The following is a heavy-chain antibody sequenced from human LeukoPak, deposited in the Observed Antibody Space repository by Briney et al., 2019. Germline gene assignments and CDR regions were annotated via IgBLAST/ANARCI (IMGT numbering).Heavy chain of an antibody. D-gene: IGHD5-12*01. J-gene: IGHJ6*03. CDR3: ARSSGPGYYYYQMDV. V-gene: IGHV3-48*03. CDR2: ISRSGSTA. CDR1: GFNFSIYK. Sequence: GGSQRLSCAASGFNFSIYKINGLRQAPGNGLEWVSYISRSGSTAFYADSVKGRFTISRDHTKNSLYLQMNSLRAEDTAAYYCARSSGPGYYYYQMDVWGKGTTVIVSS.